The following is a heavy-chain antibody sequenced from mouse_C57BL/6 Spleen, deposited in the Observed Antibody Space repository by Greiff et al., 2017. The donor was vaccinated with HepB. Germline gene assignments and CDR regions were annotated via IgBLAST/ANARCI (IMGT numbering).Heavy chain of an antibody. V-gene: IGHV1-80*01. CDR3: ARGGDGYYKGDCDY. J-gene: IGHJ2*01. CDR1: GYAFSSYW. Sequence: VQLQQSGAELVKPGASVKISCKASGYAFSSYWMNWVKQRPGKGLEWIGQIYPGDGDTNYNGKFKGKATLTADKSSSTAYMQRSSLTSEDSAVYFCARGGDGYYKGDCDYWGQGTTLTVSS. CDR2: IYPGDGDT. D-gene: IGHD2-3*01.